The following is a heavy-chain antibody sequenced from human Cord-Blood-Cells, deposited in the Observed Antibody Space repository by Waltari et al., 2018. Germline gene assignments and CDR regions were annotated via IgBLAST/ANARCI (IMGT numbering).Heavy chain of an antibody. V-gene: IGHV4-34*01. CDR3: ARGPGSYYFDY. D-gene: IGHD3-10*01. CDR1: GGSFSGYY. CDR2: INRSGST. Sequence: QVQLQQWGAGLLKPSETLSLTCAVYGGSFSGYYWSWIRQPPGKGLEWIGEINRSGSTNYNPSLMSRVTISVDTSKNQFSLKLSSVTAADTAVYYCARGPGSYYFDYWGQGTLVTVSS. J-gene: IGHJ4*02.